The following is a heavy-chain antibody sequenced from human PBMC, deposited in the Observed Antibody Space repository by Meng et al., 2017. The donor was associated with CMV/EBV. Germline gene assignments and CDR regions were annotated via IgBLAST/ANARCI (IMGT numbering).Heavy chain of an antibody. CDR1: GFTVSSNY. D-gene: IGHD3-22*01. J-gene: IGHJ4*02. CDR2: ISGSSGST. Sequence: GESLKISCAASGFTVSSNYMNLVRQAPGKGLEWVSAISGSSGSTYYADSVKGRFTISRDNSKNTLYLQMNSLRAEDTAVYYCAKGGYYDSSGPLPSFDYWGQGTLVTVSS. CDR3: AKGGYYDSSGPLPSFDY. V-gene: IGHV3-23*01.